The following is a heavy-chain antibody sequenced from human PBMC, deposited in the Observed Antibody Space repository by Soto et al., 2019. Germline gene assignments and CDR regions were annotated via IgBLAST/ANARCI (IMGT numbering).Heavy chain of an antibody. CDR2: ISANSGNT. Sequence: ASVKVSCKAFGFIFNNYAISWVRQAPGQGLEWMGWISANSGNTNYAQKLQGGVTMTTDTSTSTAYMELRSLRSDDTAVYYCARDWHRITMIVVVKGSYAFDIWGQGTMVTVSS. CDR3: ARDWHRITMIVVVKGSYAFDI. CDR1: GFIFNNYA. V-gene: IGHV1-18*04. J-gene: IGHJ3*02. D-gene: IGHD3-22*01.